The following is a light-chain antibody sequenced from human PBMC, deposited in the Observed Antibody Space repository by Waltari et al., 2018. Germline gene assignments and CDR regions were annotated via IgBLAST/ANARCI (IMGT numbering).Light chain of an antibody. Sequence: SYVLTQPPSVSVAPGQPATITCGGHNIGRKSVHWYQQKSGQAPVMVVYDDSDRPSGIPERFSGSKSGTTATLTISGVEAGDEADYYCQVWDTNSDHLYVFGSGTKVTVL. V-gene: IGLV3-21*02. CDR3: QVWDTNSDHLYV. J-gene: IGLJ1*01. CDR2: DDS. CDR1: NIGRKS.